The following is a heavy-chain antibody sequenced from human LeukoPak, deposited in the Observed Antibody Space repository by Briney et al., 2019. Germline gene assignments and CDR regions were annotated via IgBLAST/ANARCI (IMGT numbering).Heavy chain of an antibody. D-gene: IGHD3-9*01. J-gene: IGHJ2*01. Sequence: PGRSLRLSCAASGFTFSSYGMHWVRQAPGKGLEWVAVIWYDGSNKYYADSVKGRFTISRDNSKNTLYLQMNSLRAEDTAVYYCARDGLEYYDILTGPRHYWWYFDLWGRGTLVTVSS. CDR3: ARDGLEYYDILTGPRHYWWYFDL. V-gene: IGHV3-33*01. CDR1: GFTFSSYG. CDR2: IWYDGSNK.